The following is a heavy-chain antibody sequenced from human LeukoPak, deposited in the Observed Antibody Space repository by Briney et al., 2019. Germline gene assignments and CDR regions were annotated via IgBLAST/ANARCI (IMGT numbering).Heavy chain of an antibody. V-gene: IGHV1-69*05. CDR3: ARTRGGGSYYGYYFDY. CDR2: IIPIFGTA. CDR1: GGTFSSYA. D-gene: IGHD1-26*01. J-gene: IGHJ4*02. Sequence: ASVKVSCKASGGTFSSYAISWVRQAPGQGLEWMGGIIPIFGTANYAQKFQGRVTITTDESTSTAYMELSSLRSEDTAVYYYARTRGGGSYYGYYFDYWGQGTLVTVSS.